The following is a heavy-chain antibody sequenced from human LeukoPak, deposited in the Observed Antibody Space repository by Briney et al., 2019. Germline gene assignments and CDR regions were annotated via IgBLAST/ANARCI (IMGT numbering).Heavy chain of an antibody. J-gene: IGHJ4*02. CDR3: AREVAIGRAAMEGLLH. V-gene: IGHV7-4-1*02. D-gene: IGHD5-18*01. CDR1: GYTFTSYA. CDR2: INTNTGNP. Sequence: ASVKVSCKASGYTFTSYAMNWVRQAPGQGLEWMGWINTNTGNPTYAQGFTGRFVFSLDTSVSTAYLQISSLKADDTAVYYCAREVAIGRAAMEGLLHWGQGTLVTVSS.